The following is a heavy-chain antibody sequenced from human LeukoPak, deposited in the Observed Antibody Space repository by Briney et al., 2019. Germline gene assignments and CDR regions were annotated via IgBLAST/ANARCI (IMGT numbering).Heavy chain of an antibody. CDR1: GGTFSSYA. D-gene: IGHD4-17*01. V-gene: IGHV1-8*03. Sequence: ASVKVSCKASGGTFSSYAISWVRQATGQGLEWMGWMNPNSGNTGYAQKFQGRVTITRNTSISTAYMELSSLRSEDTAVYYCASILPYGSSAFDIWGQGTMVTVSS. CDR3: ASILPYGSSAFDI. J-gene: IGHJ3*02. CDR2: MNPNSGNT.